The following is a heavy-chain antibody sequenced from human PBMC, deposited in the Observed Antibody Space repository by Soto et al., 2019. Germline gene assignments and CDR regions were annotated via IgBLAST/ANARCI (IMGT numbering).Heavy chain of an antibody. V-gene: IGHV3-74*01. CDR3: ASLWGDYSLYYYYYYGMDV. D-gene: IGHD4-17*01. CDR2: INSDGSST. CDR1: GFTFSSYW. Sequence: EVQLVESGGGLVQPGGSLRLSCAASGFTFSSYWMHWVRQAPGKGLVWVSRINSDGSSTSYADSVKGRFTISRDNAKNTLYLPMNSLRAEDTAVYYCASLWGDYSLYYYYYYGMDVWGQGTTVTVSS. J-gene: IGHJ6*02.